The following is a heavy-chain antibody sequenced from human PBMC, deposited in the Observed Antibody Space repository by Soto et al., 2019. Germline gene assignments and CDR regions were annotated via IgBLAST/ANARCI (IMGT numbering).Heavy chain of an antibody. CDR1: GGSFSGYY. V-gene: IGHV4-34*01. D-gene: IGHD3-16*01. CDR2: INHSGST. Sequence: QVQLQQWGAGLLKPSETLSLTCAVYGGSFSGYYWSWIRQPPGKGQEWIGEINHSGSTNYNPSLKSRVTISVDTSKNQFSLKLSSVTAADTDVYYCARRLRNYYYYYMDVWGKGTTVTVSS. CDR3: ARRLRNYYYYYMDV. J-gene: IGHJ6*03.